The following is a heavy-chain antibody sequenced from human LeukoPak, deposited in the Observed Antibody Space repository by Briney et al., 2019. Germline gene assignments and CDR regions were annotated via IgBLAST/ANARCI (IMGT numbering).Heavy chain of an antibody. CDR1: GFTFSSYS. CDR3: ARTGLVVAATLDY. CDR2: ISSSSSYI. J-gene: IGHJ4*02. V-gene: IGHV3-21*01. D-gene: IGHD2-15*01. Sequence: GGSLRLSCAASGFTFSSYSMNWVRQAPGKGLEWVSSISSSSSYIYYADSVKGRFTISRDNAKNSLYLQMNSLRAEDTAVYYCARTGLVVAATLDYWGQGTLVTVSS.